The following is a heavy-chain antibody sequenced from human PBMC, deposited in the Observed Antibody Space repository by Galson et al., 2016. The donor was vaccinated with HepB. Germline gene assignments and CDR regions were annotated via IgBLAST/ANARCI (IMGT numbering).Heavy chain of an antibody. CDR1: GFTLNNYW. V-gene: IGHV3-74*01. CDR3: ARLVSTTLPLDY. CDR2: VNSGGTFI. J-gene: IGHJ4*02. Sequence: SLRLSCAGFGFTLNNYWMHWVRQAPGKGLMWVSTVNSGGTFITYADSVKGRFTISTDNAKNTLFLQMNSLRDEDTAVYFCARLVSTTLPLDYWGQGALVTVSS. D-gene: IGHD5/OR15-5a*01.